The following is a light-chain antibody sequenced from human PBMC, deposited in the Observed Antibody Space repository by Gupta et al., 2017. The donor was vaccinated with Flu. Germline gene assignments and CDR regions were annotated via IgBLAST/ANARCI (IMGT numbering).Light chain of an antibody. CDR2: RNMDGSH. J-gene: IGLJ3*02. Sequence: QLVLTQSPSASASLGASVKLTCTLSSGHSSYAIAWHQQQPEKGPRYLRKRNMDGSHSKGDGIPDRFSGASSADDRSPIISSLQSEDEDDDYCQTWGTGMHVFGGGTKMTVL. CDR3: QTWGTGMHV. CDR1: SGHSSYA. V-gene: IGLV4-69*01.